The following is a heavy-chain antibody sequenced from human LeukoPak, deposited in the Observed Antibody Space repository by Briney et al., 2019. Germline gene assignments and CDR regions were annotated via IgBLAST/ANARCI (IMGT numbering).Heavy chain of an antibody. CDR1: GFTFNTYT. J-gene: IGHJ5*02. CDR3: AKRFTTGTTNWFDP. D-gene: IGHD1-1*01. V-gene: IGHV3-21*04. Sequence: GGSLRLSCAASGFTFNTYTMNWVRRAPGKGLEWVSSITASSTAIYSADSVKGRFTISRDNAKNFLYLQMNSLRAEDTAVYYCAKRFTTGTTNWFDPWGQGTLVTVSS. CDR2: ITASSTAI.